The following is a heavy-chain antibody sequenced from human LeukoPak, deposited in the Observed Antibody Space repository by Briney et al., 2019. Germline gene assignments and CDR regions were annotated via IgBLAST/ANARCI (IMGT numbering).Heavy chain of an antibody. CDR3: ATGNYYDSSGYLAAAFDY. CDR2: ISGSGGST. D-gene: IGHD3-22*01. Sequence: PGGSLRLSCAASGFTFSSYGMSWVRQAPGKGLEWVSAISGSGGSTYYADSVKGRFTISRDNSKNTLYLQMNSLRAEDTAVYYCATGNYYDSSGYLAAAFDYWGQGTLVTVSS. J-gene: IGHJ4*02. CDR1: GFTFSSYG. V-gene: IGHV3-23*01.